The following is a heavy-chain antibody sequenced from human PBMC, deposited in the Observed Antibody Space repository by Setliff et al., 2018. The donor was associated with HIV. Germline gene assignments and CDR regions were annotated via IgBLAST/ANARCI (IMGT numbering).Heavy chain of an antibody. CDR3: ARVCPPVRYNLWSGYYPNAGYFDY. CDR2: IHYSGSI. CDR1: GGSISSGVYY. Sequence: ASETLSLTCTVSGGSISSGVYYWSWIRHHPGKGLEWIGYIHYSGSIYYNPSLKSRVTISVDTSKNQFSPKLSAVTAADTAGYYCARVCPPVRYNLWSGYYPNAGYFDYWGQGALVTVSS. D-gene: IGHD3-3*01. J-gene: IGHJ4*02. V-gene: IGHV4-31*03.